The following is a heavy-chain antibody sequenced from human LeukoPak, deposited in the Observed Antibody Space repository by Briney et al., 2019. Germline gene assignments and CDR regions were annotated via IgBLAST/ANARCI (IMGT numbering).Heavy chain of an antibody. V-gene: IGHV3-7*03. J-gene: IGHJ6*02. D-gene: IGHD3-16*01. CDR3: ARGGGLDV. Sequence: GGSLRLSCATSGFTFSNYWMNWARQAPGKGLEWVASINHNGNVNYYVDSVKGRFTISRDNAKNSLYLQMSNLRAEDTAVYFCARGGGLDVWGQGATVTVSS. CDR2: INHNGNVN. CDR1: GFTFSNYW.